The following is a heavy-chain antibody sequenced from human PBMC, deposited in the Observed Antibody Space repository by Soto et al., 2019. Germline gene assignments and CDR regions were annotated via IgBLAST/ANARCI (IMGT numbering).Heavy chain of an antibody. Sequence: EVQLVESGGGLVQPGGSLRLSCAASGFIFSNYGMHWVRQAPGTGLEWISYVGASATSRYYADSVKGRFTISRDNAKNSLYLQMTSLRDDDTAVYYCAGALLLGGSSGWGFNYWGKGSLVTVSS. CDR2: VGASATSR. CDR3: AGALLLGGSSGWGFNY. CDR1: GFIFSNYG. V-gene: IGHV3-48*02. J-gene: IGHJ4*02. D-gene: IGHD3-22*01.